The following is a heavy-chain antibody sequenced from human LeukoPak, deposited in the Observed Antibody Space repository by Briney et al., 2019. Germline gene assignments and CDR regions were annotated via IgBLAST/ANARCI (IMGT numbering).Heavy chain of an antibody. CDR2: IYSGGST. CDR3: ARGGSYASFGFDY. V-gene: IGHV3-53*01. J-gene: IGHJ4*02. CDR1: GFTVSSNS. D-gene: IGHD1-26*01. Sequence: GGSLRLSCAASGFTVSSNSMSWVRQAPGKGLEWVSLIYSGGSTYYADSVKGRFTISRDNSKNTLYLQMNSLRAEDTAVYHCARGGSYASFGFDYWGQGTLVTVSS.